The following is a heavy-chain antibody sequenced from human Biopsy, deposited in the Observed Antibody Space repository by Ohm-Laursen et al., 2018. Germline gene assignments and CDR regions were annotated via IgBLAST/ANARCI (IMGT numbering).Heavy chain of an antibody. CDR1: GFTLSDG. J-gene: IGHJ6*02. CDR2: ITTDSGRI. Sequence: SLRLSCAASGFTLSDGMTWVRRAPGKGLEWVSSITTDSGRIFYADSVRGRFTISRDNSKNTLYLQMNSLRAEDTAEYYCARDTRWSPYGMDVWGQGTTVTVSS. D-gene: IGHD4-23*01. CDR3: ARDTRWSPYGMDV. V-gene: IGHV3-23*01.